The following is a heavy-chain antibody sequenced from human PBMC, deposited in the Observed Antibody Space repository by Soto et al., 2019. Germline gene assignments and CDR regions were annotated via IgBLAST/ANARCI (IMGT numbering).Heavy chain of an antibody. Sequence: PSETLSLTCTVSVDSISTYYWSWIRQSPGKGLEWIGYIYYTGITHLNPSLKSRLTMAVDTSKNELSLKLTSVSAADTAVYFCAREERKGIISWFDPWGQGTPVTVSS. CDR3: AREERKGIISWFDP. CDR1: VDSISTYY. D-gene: IGHD2-21*01. CDR2: IYYTGIT. V-gene: IGHV4-30-4*01. J-gene: IGHJ5*02.